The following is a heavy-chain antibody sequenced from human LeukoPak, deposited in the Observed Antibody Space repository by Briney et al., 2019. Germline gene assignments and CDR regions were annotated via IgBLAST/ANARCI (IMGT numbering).Heavy chain of an antibody. CDR2: ISWNSGSI. CDR3: AKVRRGSYWDPSFDY. CDR1: GFTFDDYA. Sequence: GGSLRLSCAASGFTFDDYAMHWVRQAPGKGLEWVSGISWNSGSIGYADSAKGRFTISRDNAKNSLYLQMNSLRAEDTALYYCAKVRRGSYWDPSFDYWGQGTLVTVSS. D-gene: IGHD1-26*01. J-gene: IGHJ4*02. V-gene: IGHV3-9*01.